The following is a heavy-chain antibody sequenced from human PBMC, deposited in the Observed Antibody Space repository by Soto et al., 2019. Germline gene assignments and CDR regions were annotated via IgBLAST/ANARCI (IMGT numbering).Heavy chain of an antibody. J-gene: IGHJ4*02. V-gene: IGHV1-18*01. Sequence: QVHLVQSGAEVKKPGASVKVSCKGSGYAFTTYGITWVRQAPGQGLEWMGWISAHNGNTNYAQKRQGRVTVTRGTSTSTAYMELRSLRSDDTAVYYCARGRYGDYWGQGALVNVSS. CDR1: GYAFTTYG. CDR3: ARGRYGDY. CDR2: ISAHNGNT. D-gene: IGHD1-1*01.